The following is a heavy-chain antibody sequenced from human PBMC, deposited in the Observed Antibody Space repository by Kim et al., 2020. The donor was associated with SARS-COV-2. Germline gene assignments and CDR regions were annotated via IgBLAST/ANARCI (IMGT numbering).Heavy chain of an antibody. CDR2: INDRGSS. J-gene: IGHJ5*01. D-gene: IGHD3-10*01. V-gene: IGHV4-34*01. Sequence: SETLSLTCAVYGGSFSGYYWTWIRQPPGKGLEWLGQINDRGSSRYNPSLKSRVTISVDTSKNQFSLKLRSVTAADTAVYYCARVGSLWFGELSVPSSIDSWANGILVTVSS. CDR1: GGSFSGYY. CDR3: ARVGSLWFGELSVPSSIDS.